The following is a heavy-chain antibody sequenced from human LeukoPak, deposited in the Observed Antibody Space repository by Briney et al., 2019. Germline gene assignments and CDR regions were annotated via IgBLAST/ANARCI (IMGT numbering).Heavy chain of an antibody. D-gene: IGHD3-10*01. V-gene: IGHV3-48*02. Sequence: PGGSLRLSCAASGFTFSSYSMNWVRQAPGKGLEWVSFISSSSSTIYYADSVKGRFTISRDNAKNSLYLQMNSLRDDDTAVYYCARDSGGSDYWGQGTLVTVSS. J-gene: IGHJ4*02. CDR3: ARDSGGSDY. CDR2: ISSSSSTI. CDR1: GFTFSSYS.